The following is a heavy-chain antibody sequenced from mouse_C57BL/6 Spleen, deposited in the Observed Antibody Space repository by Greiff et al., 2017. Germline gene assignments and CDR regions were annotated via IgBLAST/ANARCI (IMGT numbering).Heavy chain of an antibody. CDR1: GYTFTSYW. CDR2: IHPNSGST. V-gene: IGHV1-64*01. Sequence: VQLQQPGAELVKPVASVKLSCKASGYTFTSYWMHWVKQRPGQGLEWIGMIHPNSGSTNYNEKFKSKATLTVDKSSSTAYMQLSSLTSEESAVYSCARGGFPRHAMDYWGQGTSVTVSS. CDR3: ARGGFPRHAMDY. D-gene: IGHD2-10*02. J-gene: IGHJ4*01.